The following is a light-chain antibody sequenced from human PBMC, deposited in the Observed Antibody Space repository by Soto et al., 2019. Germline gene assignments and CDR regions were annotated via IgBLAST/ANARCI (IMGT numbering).Light chain of an antibody. CDR1: QSISSW. V-gene: IGKV1-5*03. J-gene: IGKJ1*01. Sequence: IQMTQSPSTLSASVGARVTITCRASQSISSWLAWYQQKPGRAPKLLIYKASSLESGVPSSFSGSGSGTEFTLTISSLQPDDFATYYCQQYNSQWTFGQGTKVDIK. CDR3: QQYNSQWT. CDR2: KAS.